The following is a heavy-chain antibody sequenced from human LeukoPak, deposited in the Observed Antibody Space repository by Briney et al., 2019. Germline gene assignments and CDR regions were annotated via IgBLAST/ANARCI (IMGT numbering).Heavy chain of an antibody. CDR2: ISYSGTT. Sequence: SQTLSLTCTVSGGSITSGGHYWSWNRQLPGRGLEWIGYISYSGTTYYNPSLKSRVTISLGTSKSQFSLQLSSVTAADTAVYYCARASHLGELSLGYWGQGTLVTVSS. D-gene: IGHD3-16*02. CDR1: GGSITSGGHY. J-gene: IGHJ4*02. CDR3: ARASHLGELSLGY. V-gene: IGHV4-31*03.